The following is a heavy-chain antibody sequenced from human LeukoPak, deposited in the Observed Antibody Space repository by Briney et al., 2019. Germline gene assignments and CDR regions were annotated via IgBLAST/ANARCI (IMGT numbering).Heavy chain of an antibody. CDR1: GITLNNYL. J-gene: IGHJ4*02. CDR2: LSERGANT. D-gene: IGHD2/OR15-2a*01. CDR3: AKRGIVSRAVIVIGFDKEAYYFDY. V-gene: IGHV3-23*01. Sequence: GGSLTLSCVVSGITLNNYLMSWVRQAPGKGLKWGSGLSERGANTNYADLVKGRFIIYRDTSKTTVYLQINSLRVEDPAVYFCAKRGIVSRAVIVIGFDKEAYYFDYWGQGILVTVSS.